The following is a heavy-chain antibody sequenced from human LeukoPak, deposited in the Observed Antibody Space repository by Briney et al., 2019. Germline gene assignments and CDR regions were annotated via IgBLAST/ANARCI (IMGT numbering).Heavy chain of an antibody. CDR1: GFTFSSYA. CDR2: IIPSRAT. V-gene: IGHV3-23*01. Sequence: GGSLRLSCAASGFTFSSYAMSWVRQAPGKGLEWVSGIIPSRATYYADSVKGRFTISRDNSKNTLSLQMNSLKTEDTAMYYCTTDPYGGNPVDYWGQGTLVIVSS. J-gene: IGHJ4*02. D-gene: IGHD4-23*01. CDR3: TTDPYGGNPVDY.